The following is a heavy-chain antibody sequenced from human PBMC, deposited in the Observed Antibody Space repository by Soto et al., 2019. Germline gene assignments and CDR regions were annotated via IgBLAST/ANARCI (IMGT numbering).Heavy chain of an antibody. CDR3: ARLYYDYVWGSYRLKYYFDY. CDR2: IYPGDSDT. V-gene: IGHV5-51*01. D-gene: IGHD3-16*02. Sequence: PGESLKISCKGSVYSFTSYWIGWVRQMPGKGLEWMGIIYPGDSDTRYSPSFQGQVTISADKSISTAYLQWSSLKASDTAMYYCARLYYDYVWGSYRLKYYFDYWGQGTLVTVSS. CDR1: VYSFTSYW. J-gene: IGHJ4*02.